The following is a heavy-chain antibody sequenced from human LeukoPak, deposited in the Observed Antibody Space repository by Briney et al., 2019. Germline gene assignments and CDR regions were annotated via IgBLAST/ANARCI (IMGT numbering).Heavy chain of an antibody. CDR2: ITTSDGNT. Sequence: GGSLRLSCAASGSTFSSYTMSWVRQAPGKGLEWVSTITTSDGNTYYADSVKGRFTVSRDNSKNTLYLQMNSLRAEDTAVYYCAKDGGLWVSAHWGDSWGRGTLVTVSS. CDR3: AKDGGLWVSAHWGDS. D-gene: IGHD7-27*01. CDR1: GSTFSSYT. V-gene: IGHV3-23*01. J-gene: IGHJ4*02.